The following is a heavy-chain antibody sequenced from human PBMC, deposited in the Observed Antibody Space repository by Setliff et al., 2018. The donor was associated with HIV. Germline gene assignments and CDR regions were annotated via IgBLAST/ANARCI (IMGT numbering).Heavy chain of an antibody. CDR2: ICNSGVT. V-gene: IGHV4-31*01. CDR1: GDSISSGTYC. Sequence: PSETLSLTCTVSGDSISSGTYCWNWIRQYPGEGLEWIGYICNSGVTNYNPSLKSVVTVSADTSKNQFSLTLSSVTAADTAVYYCARGYSSSWYDSWGQGTLVTVS. CDR3: ARGYSSSWYDS. J-gene: IGHJ5*01. D-gene: IGHD6-13*01.